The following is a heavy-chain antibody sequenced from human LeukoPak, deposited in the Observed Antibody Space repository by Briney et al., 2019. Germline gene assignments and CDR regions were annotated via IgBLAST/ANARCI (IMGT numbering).Heavy chain of an antibody. D-gene: IGHD6-19*01. CDR2: TYYRSKWYN. CDR1: GDSVSSNSAA. V-gene: IGHV6-1*01. J-gene: IGHJ6*02. CDR3: AREGRKQWLVKDYYYYGMDV. Sequence: SQTLSLTCALSGDSVSSNSAAWNWIRQSPSRGLEWLGRTYYRSKWYNDYAVSVKSRITINPDTSKNQFSLQLNSVTPEDTAVYYCAREGRKQWLVKDYYYYGMDVWGQGTTVTVSS.